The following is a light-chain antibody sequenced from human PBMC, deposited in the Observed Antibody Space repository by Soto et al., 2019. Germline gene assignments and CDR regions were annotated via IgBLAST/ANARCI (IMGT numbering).Light chain of an antibody. V-gene: IGKV3-15*01. CDR1: QSVGSE. CDR2: GAS. CDR3: QQYNNWHQT. J-gene: IGKJ1*01. Sequence: EIVITQSASTLSVSPGERATLSCRASQSVGSELAWYQQKPGQAPTLLIYGASTRATGVPARFSGSVSGTDFTPPISSLQSEDFAVYYCQQYNNWHQTFGQGTKVDIK.